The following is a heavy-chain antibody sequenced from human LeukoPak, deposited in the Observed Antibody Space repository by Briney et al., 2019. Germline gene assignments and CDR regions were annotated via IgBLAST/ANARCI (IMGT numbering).Heavy chain of an antibody. CDR2: SIPIFGTA. CDR1: GGSFSSYA. D-gene: IGHD2-15*01. V-gene: IGHV1-69*13. Sequence: SVMVSCKAAGGSFSSYAISWVRQAPGQGLEWMGGSIPIFGTANYAHKFQGRVTITADESTSTAYMELSSLRSEDTAVYYCARKPIRCSGGSCYWGSAHTYYGMDVWGQGTTVTVSS. CDR3: ARKPIRCSGGSCYWGSAHTYYGMDV. J-gene: IGHJ6*02.